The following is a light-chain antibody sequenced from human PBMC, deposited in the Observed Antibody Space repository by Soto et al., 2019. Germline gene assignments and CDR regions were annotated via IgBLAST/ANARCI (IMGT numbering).Light chain of an antibody. CDR2: EVS. Sequence: QSVLTQPASVSGSPGQSITISCTGTSSDVGGYNYVSWYQQHPGKAPKLMIYEVSNRPSGVSNRFSGSKSGNTASLTISGLQAEAEADYYCSSYTSSRTGVFGTGTKLTVL. J-gene: IGLJ1*01. CDR1: SSDVGGYNY. CDR3: SSYTSSRTGV. V-gene: IGLV2-14*01.